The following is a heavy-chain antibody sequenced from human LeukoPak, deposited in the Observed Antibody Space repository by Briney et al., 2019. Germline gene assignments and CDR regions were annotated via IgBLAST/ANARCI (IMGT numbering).Heavy chain of an antibody. Sequence: PSDTLSLTCAVSGYSISSSNWWGWIRQPPGKGLEWIGYIYYGGSTYYNPSLKSRVTMSVDTSKNQVSLKLSSVTAPDTAVYYCARGVDPAAYDYWGQGTLVTVSS. D-gene: IGHD2-2*01. CDR3: ARGVDPAAYDY. J-gene: IGHJ4*02. CDR1: GYSISSSNW. CDR2: IYYGGST. V-gene: IGHV4-28*03.